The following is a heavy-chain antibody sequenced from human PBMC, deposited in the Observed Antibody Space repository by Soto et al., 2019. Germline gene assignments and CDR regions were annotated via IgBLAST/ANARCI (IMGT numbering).Heavy chain of an antibody. V-gene: IGHV4-34*01. CDR1: GGSFSGYY. CDR2: INHRGST. J-gene: IGHJ4*02. Sequence: SETLSLTCAVYGGSFSGYYWTWIRQPPGKGLEWIGEINHRGSTNYNPSLKSRVTISVDTSKNQFSLKLSSVTAADTAVYYCARGGYYDILTGYHDFFDFWGQGTLVTVSS. D-gene: IGHD3-9*01. CDR3: ARGGYYDILTGYHDFFDF.